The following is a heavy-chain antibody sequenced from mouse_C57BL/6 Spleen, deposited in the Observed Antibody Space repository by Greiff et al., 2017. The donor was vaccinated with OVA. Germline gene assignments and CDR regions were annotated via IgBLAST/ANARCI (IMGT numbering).Heavy chain of an antibody. D-gene: IGHD2-3*01. CDR2: IWRGGST. J-gene: IGHJ3*01. CDR1: GFSLTSYG. Sequence: QVQLQQSGPGLVQPSQRLSITCTVSGFSLTSYGVHWVRQSPGKGLEWLGVIWRGGSTDYNAAFMSRLSITKDNSKSQVFFKMNSLQADDTAIYYCAKTYDGYYSLAYWGQGTLVTVSA. V-gene: IGHV2-5*01. CDR3: AKTYDGYYSLAY.